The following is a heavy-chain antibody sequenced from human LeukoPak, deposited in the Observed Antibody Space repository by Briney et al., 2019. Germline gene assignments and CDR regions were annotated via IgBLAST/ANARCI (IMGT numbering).Heavy chain of an antibody. CDR3: VGVAPYGDYEDY. Sequence: GRSLRLSCAASGFTFSSYGMQWVRQAPGKGLEWVAVIWYDGSNKYYADSVTGRFTISRDNSKNTLYLQMNSLRAEDTAVYYCVGVAPYGDYEDYWGQGTLVTVSS. J-gene: IGHJ4*02. V-gene: IGHV3-33*01. CDR2: IWYDGSNK. CDR1: GFTFSSYG. D-gene: IGHD4-17*01.